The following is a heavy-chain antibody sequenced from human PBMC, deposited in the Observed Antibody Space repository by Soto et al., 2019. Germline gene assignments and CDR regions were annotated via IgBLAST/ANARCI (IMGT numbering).Heavy chain of an antibody. Sequence: SVKVSCKASGGTFSSYAISWVRQAPGQGLEWMGGIIPIFGTANYAQKFQGRVTITADESTSTAYMELSSLRSEDTAVYYCAREQDSSSSGGDRNYYYYYGMDVWGQGTTVTVS. CDR3: AREQDSSSSGGDRNYYYYYGMDV. CDR2: IIPIFGTA. CDR1: GGTFSSYA. V-gene: IGHV1-69*13. J-gene: IGHJ6*02. D-gene: IGHD6-6*01.